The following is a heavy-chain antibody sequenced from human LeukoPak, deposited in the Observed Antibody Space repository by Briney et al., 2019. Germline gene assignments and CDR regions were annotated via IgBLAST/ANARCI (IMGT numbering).Heavy chain of an antibody. Sequence: PGGSLRFSCAASGFTFSSYWMSWVRQAPGKGLEWVANIKQDGSEKYYVDSVKGRFTISRDNAKNSLYLQMNSLRAKDTAVYYCARDRWLHYFDYWGQGTLVTVSS. J-gene: IGHJ4*02. V-gene: IGHV3-7*01. D-gene: IGHD5-24*01. CDR2: IKQDGSEK. CDR3: ARDRWLHYFDY. CDR1: GFTFSSYW.